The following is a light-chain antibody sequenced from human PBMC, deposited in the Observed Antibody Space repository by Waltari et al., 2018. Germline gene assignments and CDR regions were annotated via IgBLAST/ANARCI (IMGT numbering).Light chain of an antibody. V-gene: IGLV1-47*01. CDR3: ASWDDILSGVL. CDR2: RNN. CDR1: SSNIGSNY. J-gene: IGLJ2*01. Sequence: QSVLTQPPSASGTPGQRVTISCSGSSSNIGSNYIYWYHQLPGTAPKLPLYRNNQRASGVPDRFSGSKSGTSASLAISGLRSEDEADYYCASWDDILSGVLFGGGTKLSVL.